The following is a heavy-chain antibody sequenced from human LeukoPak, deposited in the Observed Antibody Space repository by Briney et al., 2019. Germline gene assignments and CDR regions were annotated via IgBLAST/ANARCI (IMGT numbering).Heavy chain of an antibody. D-gene: IGHD2/OR15-2a*01. J-gene: IGHJ5*02. Sequence: GGSLRLSCAASGFTFSTYNMNWVRQAPGKGLEWVSSISSSSDYIYYADSVKGRFTISRDNAKDSLYLQMKSLRAEDTAVYYCARGKTSQNIVTRKTYNWFDPWGQGTLVTVSS. CDR2: ISSSSDYI. CDR3: ARGKTSQNIVTRKTYNWFDP. CDR1: GFTFSTYN. V-gene: IGHV3-21*01.